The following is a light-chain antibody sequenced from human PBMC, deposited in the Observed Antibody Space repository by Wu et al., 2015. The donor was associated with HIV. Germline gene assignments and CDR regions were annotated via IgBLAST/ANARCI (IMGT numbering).Light chain of an antibody. CDR3: HQYGTSPKA. J-gene: IGKJ1*01. Sequence: EIVLTQSPGTLSLSPGERAILSCRASQNIDNDYLAWYQQKPGQAPKLLIYAASARATDLPDRFSGSGSGTDYTLTINRLAPEDFAVYYCHQYGTSPKAFGQGTKVEIK. CDR2: AAS. CDR1: QNIDNDY. V-gene: IGKV3-20*01.